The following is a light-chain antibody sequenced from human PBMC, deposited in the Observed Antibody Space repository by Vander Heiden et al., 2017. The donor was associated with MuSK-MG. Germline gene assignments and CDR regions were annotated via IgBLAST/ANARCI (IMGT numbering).Light chain of an antibody. V-gene: IGKV1-12*01. CDR2: AAS. CDR3: QQADSFPLT. CDR1: QTVSSW. J-gene: IGKJ4*02. Sequence: DIQMTQSPSSIAASVGDRVTISCRASQTVSSWLAWYQQKPGKLPQLLIFAASTLQSGVPSRFSGSGSGTDFTLTINILHPEDFATYYCQQADSFPLTFGGGTKVEIK.